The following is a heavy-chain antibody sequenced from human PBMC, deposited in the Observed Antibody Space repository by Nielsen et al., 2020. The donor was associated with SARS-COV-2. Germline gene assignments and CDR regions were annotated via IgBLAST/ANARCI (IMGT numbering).Heavy chain of an antibody. D-gene: IGHD4-17*01. CDR2: INHSGST. Sequence: SETLSLTCAVYGGSSSGYYWSWIRQPPGKGLEWIGEINHSGSTNYNPSLKSRVTISVDTSKNQFSLKLSSVTAADTAVYYCARAYGGGHYYYYYMDVWGKGTTVTVSS. CDR3: ARAYGGGHYYYYYMDV. V-gene: IGHV4-34*01. J-gene: IGHJ6*03. CDR1: GGSSSGYY.